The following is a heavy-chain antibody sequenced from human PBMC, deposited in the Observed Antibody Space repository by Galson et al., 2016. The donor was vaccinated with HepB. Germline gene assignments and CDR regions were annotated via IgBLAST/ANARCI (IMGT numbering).Heavy chain of an antibody. Sequence: SLRLSCAASGFTFNSYGMSWVRQAPGKGLEWVSSISGGGGSTDYAGSAKGRLTISRDNSKNTLYLHLNSLRADDTAVYFCVKGLYGSGSSGDYWGQGTLVTVSS. V-gene: IGHV3-23*01. D-gene: IGHD3-10*01. CDR3: VKGLYGSGSSGDY. CDR2: ISGGGGST. J-gene: IGHJ4*02. CDR1: GFTFNSYG.